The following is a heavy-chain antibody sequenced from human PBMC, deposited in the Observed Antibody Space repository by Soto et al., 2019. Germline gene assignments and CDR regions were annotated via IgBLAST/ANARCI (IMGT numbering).Heavy chain of an antibody. V-gene: IGHV3-23*01. D-gene: IGHD2-15*01. CDR3: AKDPIVVVVAATPKKEDDAFDI. Sequence: GGSLRLSCAASGFTFSSYAMSWVRQAPGKGLEWVSAISGSGGSTYYADSVKGRFTISRDNSKNTLYLQMNSLRAEDTAVYYCAKDPIVVVVAATPKKEDDAFDIWSQGTMVTVSS. CDR2: ISGSGGST. J-gene: IGHJ3*02. CDR1: GFTFSSYA.